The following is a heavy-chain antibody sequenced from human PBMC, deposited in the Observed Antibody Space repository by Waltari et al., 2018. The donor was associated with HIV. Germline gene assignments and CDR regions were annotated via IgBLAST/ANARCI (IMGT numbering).Heavy chain of an antibody. J-gene: IGHJ6*02. CDR2: INAGNGNT. CDR1: GYTFTSYA. Sequence: QVQLVQSGAEVKKPGASVKVSCKASGYTFTSYAMHWVRQAPGQRLEWMGWINAGNGNTKYSQKFQGRVTITRDTSASTAYMELSSLRSEDTAVYYCARGAQQLVFYYYYGMDVWGQGTTVTVSS. V-gene: IGHV1-3*01. D-gene: IGHD6-13*01. CDR3: ARGAQQLVFYYYYGMDV.